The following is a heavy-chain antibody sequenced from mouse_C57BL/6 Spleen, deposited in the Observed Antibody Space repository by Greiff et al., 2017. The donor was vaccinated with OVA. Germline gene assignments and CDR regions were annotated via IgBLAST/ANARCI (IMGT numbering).Heavy chain of an antibody. CDR3: ARREGIYYGNYYFDY. CDR2: IYPRDGST. V-gene: IGHV1-78*01. D-gene: IGHD2-1*01. Sequence: QVQLQQSDAELVKPGASVKISCKVSGYTFTDHTIHWMKQRPEQGLEWIGYIYPRDGSTKYNEKFKGKATLTADKSSSTAYMQLNSLTSEDSAVYFCARREGIYYGNYYFDYWGQGTTLTVSS. CDR1: GYTFTDHT. J-gene: IGHJ2*01.